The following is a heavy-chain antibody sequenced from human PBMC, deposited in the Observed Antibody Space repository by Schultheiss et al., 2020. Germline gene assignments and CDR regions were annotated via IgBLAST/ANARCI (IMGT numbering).Heavy chain of an antibody. Sequence: SETLSLTCTVSGDSISSHYWSWIRQPPGKGLEWVGEINHSGSTNYNPSLKSRVTISVDTSKNQFSLKLSSVTAADTAVYYCAIWKLSGNYYYMDVWGKGTTVTVSS. CDR2: INHSGST. D-gene: IGHD2/OR15-2a*01. CDR3: AIWKLSGNYYYMDV. CDR1: GDSISSHY. V-gene: IGHV4-59*11. J-gene: IGHJ6*03.